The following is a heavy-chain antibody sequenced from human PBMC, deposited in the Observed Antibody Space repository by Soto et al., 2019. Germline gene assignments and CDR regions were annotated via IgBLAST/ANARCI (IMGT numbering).Heavy chain of an antibody. CDR1: GFTFSSYA. V-gene: IGHV3-23*01. D-gene: IGHD6-19*01. Sequence: PGGSLRLSCAASGFTFSSYAMSWVRQAPGKGLEWVSAISGSGGSTYYADSVKGRFTISRDNSKNTLYLQMNSLRAEDTAVYYCAKDTPYSIAVAGSYFDYWGQGTLVTVSS. J-gene: IGHJ4*02. CDR3: AKDTPYSIAVAGSYFDY. CDR2: ISGSGGST.